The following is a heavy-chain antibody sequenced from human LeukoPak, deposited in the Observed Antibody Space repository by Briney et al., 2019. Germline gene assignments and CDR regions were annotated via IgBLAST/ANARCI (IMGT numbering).Heavy chain of an antibody. J-gene: IGHJ5*02. CDR2: IKQDGSER. CDR1: GFTFSSYW. V-gene: IGHV3-7*01. CDR3: ARDWRLDWFDP. Sequence: GGSLRLSCAASGFTFSSYWMSWVRQAPGKGLKWVAIIKQDGSERYYVDSVKGRFTISRDNGKNSLYLQMNSLRAEDTAVYYCARDWRLDWFDPWGQGTLVTVSS. D-gene: IGHD3-3*01.